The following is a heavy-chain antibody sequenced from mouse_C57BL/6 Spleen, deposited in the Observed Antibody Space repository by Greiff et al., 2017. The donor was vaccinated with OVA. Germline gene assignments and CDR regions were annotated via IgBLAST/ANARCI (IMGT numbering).Heavy chain of an antibody. J-gene: IGHJ2*01. CDR1: GYTFTDYY. V-gene: IGHV1-26*01. D-gene: IGHD1-1*01. CDR2: INPNNGGT. Sequence: EVQLQQSGPELVKPGASVKISCKASGYTFTDYYMNWVKQSHGKSLEWIGDINPNNGGTSYNQKFKGKATLTVDKSSSTAYMELRSLTSEDAAVYYCARHYDDYFDYWGQGTTLTVSS. CDR3: ARHYDDYFDY.